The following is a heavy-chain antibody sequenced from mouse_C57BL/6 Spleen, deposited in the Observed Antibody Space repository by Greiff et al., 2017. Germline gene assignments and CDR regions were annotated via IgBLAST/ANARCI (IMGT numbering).Heavy chain of an antibody. CDR3: ARHYYGSRGNWYFDV. CDR1: GFTFSSYT. D-gene: IGHD1-1*01. J-gene: IGHJ1*03. CDR2: ISGGGGNT. Sequence: EVKLVESGGGLVKPGGSLKLSCAASGFTFSSYTMSWVRQTPEKRLEWVATISGGGGNTYYPDSVKGRFTISRDNAKNTLYLQMSSLRSEDTALYYCARHYYGSRGNWYFDVWGTGTTVTVSS. V-gene: IGHV5-9*01.